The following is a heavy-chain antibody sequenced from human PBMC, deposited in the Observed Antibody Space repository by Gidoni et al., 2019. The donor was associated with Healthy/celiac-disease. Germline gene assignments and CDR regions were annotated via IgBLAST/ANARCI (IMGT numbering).Heavy chain of an antibody. J-gene: IGHJ4*02. CDR1: GYTFTGYY. CDR2: INPNSGGT. V-gene: IGHV1-2*02. CDR3: ARARDFTQDTAMVRIPSLPTSN. Sequence: QVQLVQSGAEVKKPGASVKVSCKASGYTFTGYYMHWVRQAPGQGLEWMGWINPNSGGTNYAQKFQGRVTMTRDTSISTAYMELSRLRSDDTAVYYCARARDFTQDTAMVRIPSLPTSNWGQGTLVTVSS. D-gene: IGHD5-18*01.